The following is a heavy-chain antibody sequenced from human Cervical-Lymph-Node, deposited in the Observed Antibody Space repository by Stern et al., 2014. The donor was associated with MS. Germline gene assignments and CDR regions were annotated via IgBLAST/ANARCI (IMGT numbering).Heavy chain of an antibody. CDR2: IYNSGST. D-gene: IGHD3-3*01. Sequence: VQLEESGPGLVKPSQTLSLSCTVSGGSISSGRYYWSWIRQHPGKGLEWIGYIYNSGSTYYNPSLKSRVTISVDTSKDQFSLRLTSVTAADTAVYYCARGFSEYYFDYWGQGTLVTVSS. J-gene: IGHJ4*02. CDR3: ARGFSEYYFDY. CDR1: GGSISSGRYY. V-gene: IGHV4-31*03.